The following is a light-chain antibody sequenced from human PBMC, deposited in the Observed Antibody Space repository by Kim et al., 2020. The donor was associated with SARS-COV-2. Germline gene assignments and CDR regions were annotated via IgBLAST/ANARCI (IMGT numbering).Light chain of an antibody. CDR1: QSVRNNY. Sequence: EIVLTQSPGTLSLSPGERATLSCRASQSVRNNYFAWYQQKPGQTPRLLIHAASSRATDIPDRFSGSGSGTDFTLTISRLEPEDFGVFYCQQYDSAPNTFGQGTKLEI. V-gene: IGKV3-20*01. CDR2: AAS. CDR3: QQYDSAPNT. J-gene: IGKJ2*01.